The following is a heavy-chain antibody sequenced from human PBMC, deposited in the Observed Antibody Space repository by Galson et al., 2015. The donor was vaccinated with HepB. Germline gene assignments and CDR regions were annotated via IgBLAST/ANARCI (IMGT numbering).Heavy chain of an antibody. J-gene: IGHJ1*01. CDR1: GYTFTSYG. CDR3: ARERIVVAGLAEYFQH. V-gene: IGHV1-18*04. CDR2: ISAYSGNT. Sequence: SVKVSCKASGYTFTSYGISWVRQAPGQGLEWMGWISAYSGNTNYAQKLQGRVTMTTNTSTSTAYMELSSLRSDDTAVYYCARERIVVAGLAEYFQHWGQGTLVTVSS. D-gene: IGHD6-19*01.